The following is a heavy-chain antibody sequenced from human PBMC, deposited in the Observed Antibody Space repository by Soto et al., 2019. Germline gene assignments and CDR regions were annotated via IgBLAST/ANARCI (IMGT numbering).Heavy chain of an antibody. V-gene: IGHV4-4*07. D-gene: IGHD1-1*01. CDR2: IYATGTT. J-gene: IGHJ5*02. CDR1: GASISGYY. CDR3: VRDGTKTLRDWFDP. Sequence: WETLSLTCTVSGASISGYYWSWIRKSAGKGLEWIGRIYATGTTYYNPSLKSRVMMSVDTSKKQFSLKLRSVTAADTAVYYCVRDGTKTLRDWFDPWGQGISVTVSS.